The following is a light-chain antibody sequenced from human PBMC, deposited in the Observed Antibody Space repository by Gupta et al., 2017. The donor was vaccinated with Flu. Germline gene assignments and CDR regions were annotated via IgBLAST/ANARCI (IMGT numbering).Light chain of an antibody. Sequence: QSVLPPPPSVSGAPGQRVTISCTGSSSNSGAGYDVHWYQQLPGTAPNLLIYGNSNRPSGVPDRFSGSKSGTSASLAITGLQAEDEADYYCQSYDSSLSGSVFGGGTKLTVL. V-gene: IGLV1-40*01. CDR2: GNS. CDR3: QSYDSSLSGSV. J-gene: IGLJ3*02. CDR1: SSNSGAGYD.